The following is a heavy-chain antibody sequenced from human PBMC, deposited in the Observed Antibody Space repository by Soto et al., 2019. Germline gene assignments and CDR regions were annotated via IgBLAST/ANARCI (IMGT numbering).Heavy chain of an antibody. CDR3: FCVDWGY. J-gene: IGHJ4*02. Sequence: EVQLLESGGGLVQPGGSLRLSCAASGFSFNNNAMSWVRLSPGKGPEWVSGISDSGTSTYYADSVKGRFTISRDNSKSTLSLQMNNLRVEDTALYYCFCVDWGYWGQGTLVIVSS. CDR2: ISDSGTST. D-gene: IGHD2-15*01. CDR1: GFSFNNNA. V-gene: IGHV3-23*01.